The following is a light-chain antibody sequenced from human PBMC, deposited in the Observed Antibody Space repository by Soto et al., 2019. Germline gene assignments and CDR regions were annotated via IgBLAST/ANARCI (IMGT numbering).Light chain of an antibody. CDR1: QGIRNY. CDR2: TAS. V-gene: IGKV1-27*01. CDR3: QKYSGPPYT. J-gene: IGKJ2*01. Sequence: DIQMTQSPSSLPASVGDRVTITCRASQGIRNYLAWYQQKPGKVPKLLIYTASTLQSGVPSRFSGSGSGTDFTLTISSLQPEDVATYYCQKYSGPPYTFGQGTKLEIK.